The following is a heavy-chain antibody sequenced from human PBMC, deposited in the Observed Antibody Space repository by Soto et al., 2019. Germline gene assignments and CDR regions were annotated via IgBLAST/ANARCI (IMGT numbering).Heavy chain of an antibody. CDR3: AKVGNPIFGLVINYFDP. J-gene: IGHJ4*02. V-gene: IGHV3-23*01. CDR1: GFTFNSYG. CDR2: IGGSGTTT. Sequence: GGSLRLSCAASGFTFNSYGMSWVRQAPGKGLEWVSTIGGSGTTTSYADSVKGRFIISRDNSKDTLFLQMSSLRVEDTAVYFCAKVGNPIFGLVINYFDPWGQGTLVTVSS. D-gene: IGHD3-3*01.